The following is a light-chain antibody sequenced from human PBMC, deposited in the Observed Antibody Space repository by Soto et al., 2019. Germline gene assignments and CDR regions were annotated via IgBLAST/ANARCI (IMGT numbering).Light chain of an antibody. CDR3: QAWDSSTGVV. CDR1: KLGHKY. Sequence: SYELTQPPSVSVSPGQTASITCSGDKLGHKYACWYQQKPGQSPVLVIYQDTKRPSGIPERFSGSNSGNTATLTISGTQAMDEADYYCQAWDSSTGVVFGGGTKLNVL. CDR2: QDT. V-gene: IGLV3-1*01. J-gene: IGLJ2*01.